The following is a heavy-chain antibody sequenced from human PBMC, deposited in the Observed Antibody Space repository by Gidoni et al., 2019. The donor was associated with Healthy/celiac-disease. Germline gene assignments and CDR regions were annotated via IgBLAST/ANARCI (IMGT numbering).Heavy chain of an antibody. CDR2: ISSSSSYI. CDR3: ATVGYGDYPDY. D-gene: IGHD4-17*01. J-gene: IGHJ4*02. V-gene: IGHV3-21*01. Sequence: APGQELELVSSISSSSSYIYYADSVKGRFTISRDNAKNSLYLQMNSLRAEYTAVYYCATVGYGDYPDYWGQGTLVTVSS.